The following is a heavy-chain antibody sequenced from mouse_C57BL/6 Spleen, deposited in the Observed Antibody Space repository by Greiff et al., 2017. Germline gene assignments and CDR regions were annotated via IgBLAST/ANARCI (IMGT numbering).Heavy chain of an antibody. CDR2: IYPGDGAT. CDR3: ARGGTRGY. J-gene: IGHJ2*01. CDR1: GYAFSSSW. D-gene: IGHD3-3*01. Sequence: VQLQQPGPELVKPGASVKISCKASGYAFSSSWMHWVKQRPGKGLEWIGRIYPGDGATNYNGKFKGKATLTADKSSSTAYMQLSSLTSEDSAVYFCARGGTRGYWGQGTTLTVSS. V-gene: IGHV1-82*01.